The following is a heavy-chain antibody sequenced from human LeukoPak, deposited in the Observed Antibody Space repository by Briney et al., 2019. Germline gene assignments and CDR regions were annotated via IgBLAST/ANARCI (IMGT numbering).Heavy chain of an antibody. CDR2: INAGNGNT. CDR1: GYTFTSYA. D-gene: IGHD5-18*01. CDR3: ARDHPPDSYGFPTYWYFDL. Sequence: ASVKVSCKASGYTFTSYAMHWVRQAPGQRLEWMGWINAGNGNTKYSQKFQGRVTITRDTSASTAYMGLSSLRSEDTAVYYCARDHPPDSYGFPTYWYFDLWGRGTLVTVSS. J-gene: IGHJ2*01. V-gene: IGHV1-3*01.